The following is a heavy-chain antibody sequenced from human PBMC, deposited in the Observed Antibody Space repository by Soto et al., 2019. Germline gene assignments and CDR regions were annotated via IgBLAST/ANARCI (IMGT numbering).Heavy chain of an antibody. Sequence: GGSLRLSCAASGFTFSTYAMNWVRQAPGKGLEWVSTISVSGDSTHYADSVKGRFAISRDNSKNTLYLQMNSLRAEDTAMYYCATRHLPYCSGGTCNPFDFWGQGALVTVSS. J-gene: IGHJ4*02. CDR1: GFTFSTYA. D-gene: IGHD2-15*01. V-gene: IGHV3-23*01. CDR3: ATRHLPYCSGGTCNPFDF. CDR2: ISVSGDST.